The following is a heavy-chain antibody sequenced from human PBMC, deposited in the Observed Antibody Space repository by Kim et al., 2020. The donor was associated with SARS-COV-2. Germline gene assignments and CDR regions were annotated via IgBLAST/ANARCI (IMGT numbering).Heavy chain of an antibody. CDR1: GGTFSSYA. J-gene: IGHJ4*02. V-gene: IGHV1-69*13. CDR3: ARRSQWLDRNAYFDY. Sequence: SVKVSCKASGGTFSSYAISWLRQAPGQGLEWMGGIIPIFGTANYAQKFQGRVTITADESTSTAYMELSSLRSEDTAVYYCARRSQWLDRNAYFDYWGQGTLVTVSS. CDR2: IIPIFGTA. D-gene: IGHD6-19*01.